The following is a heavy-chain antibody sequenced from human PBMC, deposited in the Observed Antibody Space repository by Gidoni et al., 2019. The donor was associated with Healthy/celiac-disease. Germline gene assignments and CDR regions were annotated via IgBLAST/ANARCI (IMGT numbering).Heavy chain of an antibody. D-gene: IGHD3-3*01. J-gene: IGHJ1*01. CDR1: GFTFSSDS. V-gene: IGHV3-48*01. CDR3: ARAELEWLPHAEYFQH. Sequence: EVQLVESGGGLVQPGGSLRLACAASGFTFSSDSMNWVRQAPGKWLEWVSYISSSSSTIYYADSVKGRFTISRDNAKNSLYLQMNSLRAEDTAVYYCARAELEWLPHAEYFQHWGQGTLVTVSS. CDR2: ISSSSSTI.